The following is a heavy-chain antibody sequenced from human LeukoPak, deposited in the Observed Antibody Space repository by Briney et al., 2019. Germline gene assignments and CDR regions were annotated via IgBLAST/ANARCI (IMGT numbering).Heavy chain of an antibody. CDR1: GFTFSSCA. J-gene: IGHJ3*02. D-gene: IGHD2-21*02. CDR3: AKDGYCGGDCRFQNDAFDI. CDR2: ISCSGGST. V-gene: IGHV3-23*01. Sequence: GGSLRLSCAASGFTFSSCAMSWVRQAPGKGLEWVSAISCSGGSTYYADSVKGRFTISRDNSKNTLYLQMNSLRAEDTAVYYCAKDGYCGGDCRFQNDAFDIWGQGTMVTVSS.